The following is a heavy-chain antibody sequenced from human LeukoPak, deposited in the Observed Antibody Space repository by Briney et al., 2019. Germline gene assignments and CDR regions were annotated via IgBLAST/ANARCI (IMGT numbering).Heavy chain of an antibody. CDR2: IRNKANSYAT. CDR3: TRLGSYTEVDY. Sequence: GGSLRLSCAASGFTFSGSTMHWVRQASGKGLEWVGRIRNKANSYATAYAASMKGRFTVSRDDSKNTAYLQMNSLKTEDTAVYYCTRLGSYTEVDYWGQGTLVTVSS. CDR1: GFTFSGST. D-gene: IGHD1-26*01. J-gene: IGHJ4*02. V-gene: IGHV3-73*01.